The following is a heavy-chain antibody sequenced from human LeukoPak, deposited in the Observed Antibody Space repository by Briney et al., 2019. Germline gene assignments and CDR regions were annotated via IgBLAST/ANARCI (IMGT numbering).Heavy chain of an antibody. CDR2: MNPNSGNT. CDR1: GYTFTSYD. Sequence: ASVKVSCKASGYTFTSYDINWVRQATGQGLEWMGWMNPNSGNTGYAQKFQGRVTMTRNTSISTAYMELSSLRSEDTAVYYCARVSYNSQNSYWYFDLWGRGTLVTVSS. J-gene: IGHJ2*01. D-gene: IGHD6-13*01. CDR3: ARVSYNSQNSYWYFDL. V-gene: IGHV1-8*01.